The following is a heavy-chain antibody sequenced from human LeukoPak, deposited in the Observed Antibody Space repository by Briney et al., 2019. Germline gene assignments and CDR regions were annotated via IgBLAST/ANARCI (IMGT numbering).Heavy chain of an antibody. D-gene: IGHD4-17*01. J-gene: IGHJ4*02. Sequence: GGSLRLSRAASGFTFSSYNMNWVRQAPGKGLEWVSYISSSGTTIYYADSVKGRFTISRDNAKNSLYLQMNSLTDEDTAVYYCARGVAGGGDSLSNYWGQGTLVTVSS. CDR1: GFTFSSYN. CDR2: ISSSGTTI. V-gene: IGHV3-48*02. CDR3: ARGVAGGGDSLSNY.